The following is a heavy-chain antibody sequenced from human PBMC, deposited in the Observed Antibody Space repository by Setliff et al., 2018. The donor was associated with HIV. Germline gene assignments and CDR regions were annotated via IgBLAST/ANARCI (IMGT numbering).Heavy chain of an antibody. CDR2: VYHTGST. Sequence: PSETLSLTCGDSGYSMSSGYYWGWIRQPPGKGLEWIGNVYHTGSTYYNPSLKSRVTISVDTSKNQFSLKLSSVIAADTAVYYCARHAAGPDGPFDYWGQGTLVTVSS. D-gene: IGHD2-2*01. CDR3: ARHAAGPDGPFDY. J-gene: IGHJ4*02. V-gene: IGHV4-38-2*01. CDR1: GYSMSSGYY.